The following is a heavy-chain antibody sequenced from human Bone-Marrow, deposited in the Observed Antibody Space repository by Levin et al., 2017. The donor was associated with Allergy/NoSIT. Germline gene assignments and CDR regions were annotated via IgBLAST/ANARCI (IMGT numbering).Heavy chain of an antibody. CDR3: ARRNVLTPGEEWFDP. CDR2: IYHSGST. D-gene: IGHD7-27*01. Sequence: PSETLSLTCGVSDDSISSSHWWTWVRQPPGKGLEWIGEIYHSGSTNYNPSLKSRVTISVEKSKNQFSLKLSSVPAADTAVYYCARRNVLTPGEEWFDPWGQGTLVTVSS. J-gene: IGHJ5*02. V-gene: IGHV4-4*02. CDR1: DDSISSSHW.